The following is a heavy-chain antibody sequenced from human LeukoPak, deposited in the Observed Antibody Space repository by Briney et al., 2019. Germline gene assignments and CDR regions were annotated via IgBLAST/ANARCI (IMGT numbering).Heavy chain of an antibody. D-gene: IGHD3-10*01. CDR2: IYYSGST. CDR3: ARHTLADYYQIRFDY. J-gene: IGHJ4*02. CDR1: GGSISSSSYY. Sequence: PSETLSLTCTVSGGSISSSSYYWGWIRQPPGKGLEWIGSIYYSGSTYYNPSLKSRVTISVDTSKNQFSLKLSSVTAADTAVYYCARHTLADYYQIRFDYWGQGTLVTVSS. V-gene: IGHV4-39*01.